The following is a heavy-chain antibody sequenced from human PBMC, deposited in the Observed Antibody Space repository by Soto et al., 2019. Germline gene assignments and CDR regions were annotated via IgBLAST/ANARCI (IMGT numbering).Heavy chain of an antibody. CDR3: AKDRSRLVTTSHFDY. CDR1: GFTFSSYA. Sequence: GGSLRLSCAASGFTFSSYAMSWVRQAPGKGLEWVSAISGSGGSTYYADSVKGRFTISRDNSKNTLYLQMNSLRAEDTAVYYCAKDRSRLVTTSHFDYWGQGTLVTVSS. D-gene: IGHD4-17*01. V-gene: IGHV3-23*01. J-gene: IGHJ4*02. CDR2: ISGSGGST.